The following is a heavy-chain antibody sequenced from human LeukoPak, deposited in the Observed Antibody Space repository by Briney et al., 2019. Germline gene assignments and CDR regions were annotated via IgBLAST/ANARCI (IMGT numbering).Heavy chain of an antibody. CDR2: ISYDGNNK. Sequence: GGSLRLSCAASGFTFSNYGIHWVRQAPGKGLEWVAVISYDGNNKYYADSVKGRFTISRDNSKNTLYLQMNSLRAEDTAVYYCAREGVYCSSTSCYAWFDPWGQGTLVTVSS. CDR1: GFTFSNYG. D-gene: IGHD2-2*01. CDR3: AREGVYCSSTSCYAWFDP. J-gene: IGHJ5*02. V-gene: IGHV3-30*03.